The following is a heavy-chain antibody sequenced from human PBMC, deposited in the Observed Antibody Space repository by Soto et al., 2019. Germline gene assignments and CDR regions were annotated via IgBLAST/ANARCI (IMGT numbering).Heavy chain of an antibody. V-gene: IGHV1-3*05. J-gene: IGHJ4*02. D-gene: IGHD2-21*02. CDR1: GYTFTSYA. CDR2: INAGNGNT. Sequence: QVQLVQSGAEEKKPGASVKVSCKASGYTFTSYAMHWVHQAPGQRLEWMGWINAGNGNTKYSQKFQGRVTITRDTSASTAYMELSSLRSEDTAVYYCARAWVVVTAPDYWGQGILVTVSS. CDR3: ARAWVVVTAPDY.